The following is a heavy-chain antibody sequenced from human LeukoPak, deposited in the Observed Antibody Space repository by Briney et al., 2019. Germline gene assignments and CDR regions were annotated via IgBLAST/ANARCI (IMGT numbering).Heavy chain of an antibody. CDR3: AAGYCSGGSCYGARNWFDP. CDR1: GFTFSSYA. V-gene: IGHV3-66*02. J-gene: IGHJ5*02. D-gene: IGHD2-15*01. Sequence: GGSLRLSCAASGFTFSSYAMSWVRQAPGKGLEWVSVIYSGGSTYYADSVKGRFTISRDNSKNTLYLQMNSLRAEDTAVYYCAAGYCSGGSCYGARNWFDPWGQGTLVTVSS. CDR2: IYSGGST.